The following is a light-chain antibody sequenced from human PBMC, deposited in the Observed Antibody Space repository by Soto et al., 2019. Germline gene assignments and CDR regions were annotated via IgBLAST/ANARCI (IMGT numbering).Light chain of an antibody. V-gene: IGLV2-14*03. Sequence: QAVLAQPASVSGSPGQSITISCTGTSSDIGSYNYISWYQQHPDKGPKIIIYGVTNRPSGVSNRFSGSKSGYTASLTISGLHAEDEADYYCCSYTTTPAYVFGTGTKLTVL. CDR2: GVT. CDR3: CSYTTTPAYV. J-gene: IGLJ1*01. CDR1: SSDIGSYNY.